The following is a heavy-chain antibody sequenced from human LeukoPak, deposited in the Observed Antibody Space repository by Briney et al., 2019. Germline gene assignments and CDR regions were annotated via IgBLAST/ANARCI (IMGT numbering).Heavy chain of an antibody. CDR3: AREDTARGYFDY. J-gene: IGHJ4*02. CDR1: GFTFSSYA. CDR2: ISYDGSNK. V-gene: IGHV3-30-3*01. Sequence: AGGSLRLSCAASGFTFSSYAMHWVRQAPGKGLEWVAVISYDGSNKYYADSVKGRFTISRDNSKNTLYLQMNSLRAEDTAVYYCAREDTARGYFDYWGQGTLVTVSS. D-gene: IGHD5-18*01.